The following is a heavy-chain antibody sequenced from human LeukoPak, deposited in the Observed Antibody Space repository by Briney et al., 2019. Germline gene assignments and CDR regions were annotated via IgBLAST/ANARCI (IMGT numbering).Heavy chain of an antibody. CDR3: ASWRYFDWLSYFDY. CDR2: ISYDGNNK. V-gene: IGHV3-30*04. J-gene: IGHJ4*02. D-gene: IGHD3-9*01. Sequence: GGSLRLSCAASGFTFSSYAMHWVRQAAGKGLEWVAVISYDGNNKYYADSVKGRFTISRDNSKNTLYLQMNSLRAEDTAVYYCASWRYFDWLSYFDYWGQGTLVTVSS. CDR1: GFTFSSYA.